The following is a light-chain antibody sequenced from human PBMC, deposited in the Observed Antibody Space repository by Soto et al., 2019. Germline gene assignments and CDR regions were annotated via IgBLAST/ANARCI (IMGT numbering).Light chain of an antibody. J-gene: IGKJ1*01. CDR3: QQYKSPWT. Sequence: DIQMTQSPSSLSASVGDKVTITCRASQSISSYLNWYQQKPGKARKLPIYAASSLQSGVPSRFSGSGCGTDFTLTISSLQPDDFATYYCQQYKSPWTFGQGTKGDIK. CDR2: AAS. V-gene: IGKV1-39*01. CDR1: QSISSY.